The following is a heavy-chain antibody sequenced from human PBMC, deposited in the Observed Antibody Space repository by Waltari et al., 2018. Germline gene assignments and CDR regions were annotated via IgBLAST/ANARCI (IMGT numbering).Heavy chain of an antibody. CDR3: VRHEGTRTTARAHFDS. V-gene: IGHV4-39*01. Sequence: QLQLQESGPGLVKPSETLSLSCTVSGGSITSGDYYWGWIRQSPGKGLEWIGGIFFSVRTYYNPSLTSRLAISVDTSKNQFSLKLSSVTAADTAVYYCVRHEGTRTTARAHFDSWGQGTLVAVSS. J-gene: IGHJ4*02. CDR2: IFFSVRT. CDR1: GGSITSGDYY. D-gene: IGHD4-17*01.